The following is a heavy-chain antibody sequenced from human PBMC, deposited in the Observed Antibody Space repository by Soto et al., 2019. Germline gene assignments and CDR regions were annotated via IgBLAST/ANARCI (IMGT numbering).Heavy chain of an antibody. J-gene: IGHJ6*02. V-gene: IGHV4-4*07. CDR3: ARYSNNWFQTEGMDV. D-gene: IGHD6-13*01. CDR1: VDSITTYY. Sequence: GPGASSETLSLTCTVSVDSITTYYWSWIRQPAGKGLEWIGRIDTSGNTNYNPSLKSRVTMSVDTSKKQFSLKLTSVTAADTAVYYCARYSNNWFQTEGMDVWGQGTTVTVSS. CDR2: IDTSGNT.